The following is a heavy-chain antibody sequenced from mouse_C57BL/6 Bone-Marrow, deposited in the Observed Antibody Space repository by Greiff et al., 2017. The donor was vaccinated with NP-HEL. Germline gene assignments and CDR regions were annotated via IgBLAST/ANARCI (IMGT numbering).Heavy chain of an antibody. CDR3: ARPYYGNYDYAMDY. V-gene: IGHV5-6*01. CDR2: ISSGGSYT. Sequence: EVHLVESGGDLVKPGGSLKLSCAASGFTFSSYGMSWVRQTPDKRLEWVATISSGGSYTYYLDSVKGRFTISRDNAKNTLYLQMSSLKSEDTAMYYCARPYYGNYDYAMDYWGQGTSVTVSS. J-gene: IGHJ4*01. CDR1: GFTFSSYG. D-gene: IGHD2-10*01.